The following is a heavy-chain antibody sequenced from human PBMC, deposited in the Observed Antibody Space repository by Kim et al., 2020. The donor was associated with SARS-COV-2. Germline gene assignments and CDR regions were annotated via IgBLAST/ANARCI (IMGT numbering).Heavy chain of an antibody. CDR2: IYPGDSDT. CDR1: GYSFTSYW. V-gene: IGHV5-51*01. Sequence: GESLKISCKGSGYSFTSYWIGWVRQMPGKGLEWMGIIYPGDSDTRYSPSFQGQVTISADKSISTAYLQWSSLKASDTAMYYCAREGIGYCSGGSCYVPDYWGQGTLVTVSS. CDR3: AREGIGYCSGGSCYVPDY. J-gene: IGHJ4*02. D-gene: IGHD2-15*01.